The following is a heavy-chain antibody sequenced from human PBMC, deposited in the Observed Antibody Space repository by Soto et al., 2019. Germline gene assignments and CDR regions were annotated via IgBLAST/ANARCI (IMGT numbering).Heavy chain of an antibody. Sequence: SSETLSLTCAVYGGSFSGYYWSWIRQPPGKGLEWIGEINHSGSTNYNPSLKSRVTISVDTSKNQFSLKLSSVTAADTAVYYGARARGSPTVFDYWGQGTLVTVSS. CDR3: ARARGSPTVFDY. CDR1: GGSFSGYY. D-gene: IGHD6-13*01. J-gene: IGHJ4*02. V-gene: IGHV4-34*01. CDR2: INHSGST.